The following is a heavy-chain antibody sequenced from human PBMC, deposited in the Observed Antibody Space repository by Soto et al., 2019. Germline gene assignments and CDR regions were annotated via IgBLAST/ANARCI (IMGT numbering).Heavy chain of an antibody. Sequence: SETLSLTCAVYGGSFSGYYWSWIRQPPGKGLEWIGEINHSGSTNYNPSLKSRVTISVDTSKNQFSLKLSPVTAADTAVYYCARADVTMVRGASGFDPWGQGTLVTVS. J-gene: IGHJ5*02. CDR3: ARADVTMVRGASGFDP. CDR1: GGSFSGYY. D-gene: IGHD3-10*01. CDR2: INHSGST. V-gene: IGHV4-34*01.